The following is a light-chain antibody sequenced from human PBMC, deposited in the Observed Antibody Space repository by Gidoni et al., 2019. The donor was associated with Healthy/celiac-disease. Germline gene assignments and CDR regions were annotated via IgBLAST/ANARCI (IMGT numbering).Light chain of an antibody. CDR3: QQYYSYPPIT. CDR2: AAS. V-gene: IGKV1-8*01. Sequence: IRMTEPPSSFSASKGDRVTITCRASQGISSYLAWYQQKPGKAPKLLIYAASTLQSGVPSRFSRSGSGTDFTLTISCLQSEEFATYYYQQYYSYPPITFGQGTKLEIK. J-gene: IGKJ2*01. CDR1: QGISSY.